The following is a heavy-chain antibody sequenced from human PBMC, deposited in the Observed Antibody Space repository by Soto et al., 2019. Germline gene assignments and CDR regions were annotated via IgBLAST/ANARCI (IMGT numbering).Heavy chain of an antibody. CDR3: ASLGIAAAPARVYYFDY. Sequence: SETLSLTXTVSGGSISSGGYYWSWIRQHPGKGLEWIGYIYYSGSTYYNPSLKSRVTISVDTSKNQFSLKLSSVTAADTAVYYRASLGIAAAPARVYYFDYWGQGTLVTVSS. D-gene: IGHD6-13*01. V-gene: IGHV4-31*02. CDR1: GGSISSGGYY. CDR2: IYYSGST. J-gene: IGHJ4*02.